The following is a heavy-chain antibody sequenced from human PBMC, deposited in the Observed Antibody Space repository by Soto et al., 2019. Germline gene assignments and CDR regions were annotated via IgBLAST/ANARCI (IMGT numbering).Heavy chain of an antibody. D-gene: IGHD3-22*01. CDR2: IRSKGYGGTT. CDR3: ARVGSASLMVVVIADH. J-gene: IGHJ4*02. V-gene: IGHV3-49*03. CDR1: GFTFGDYA. Sequence: HPGGSLRLSCTTSGFTFGDYAMSWFRQAPGKGLEWVGFIRSKGYGGTTQYAASVKGRFTISRDDSESIAYLQMDSLTTEDTALYYCARVGSASLMVVVIADHWGQGTQVTVSS.